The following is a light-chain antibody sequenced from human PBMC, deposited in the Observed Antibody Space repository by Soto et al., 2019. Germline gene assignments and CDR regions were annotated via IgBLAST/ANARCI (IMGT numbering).Light chain of an antibody. V-gene: IGKV2-30*01. CDR1: DGLVYSSGNTY. CDR3: IQATHCPRT. J-gene: IGKJ1*01. CDR2: KVS. Sequence: DVVLTQSPLALPVTLGQPASSSCRSCDGLVYSSGNTYLHWFQLRPGQSPRRLIYKVSNRHSGVPARFSGSGSGTDFTLTISRLEPEDVAAYYCIQATHCPRTFGQGTKVDIK.